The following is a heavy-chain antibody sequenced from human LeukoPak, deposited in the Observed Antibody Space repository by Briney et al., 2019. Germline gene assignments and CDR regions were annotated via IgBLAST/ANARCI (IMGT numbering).Heavy chain of an antibody. CDR3: ARRLPSTAFDN. D-gene: IGHD1-1*01. Sequence: SETVSLTCAVSGYSINTGSYWGWIRQPPGKGLEWIGHIYHTGTTQYNPSLSSRVSMSVDTSKNHFSLTLTSVTAADTAIYYCARRLPSTAFDNCGQGALVTVSS. V-gene: IGHV4-38-2*01. CDR1: GYSINTGSY. J-gene: IGHJ4*02. CDR2: IYHTGTT.